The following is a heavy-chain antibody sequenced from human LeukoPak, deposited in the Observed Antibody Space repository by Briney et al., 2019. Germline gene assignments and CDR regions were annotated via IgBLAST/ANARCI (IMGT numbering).Heavy chain of an antibody. J-gene: IGHJ5*02. Sequence: GGSLRLSCAASGFTFSSYSMNWVRQAPGKGLEWVSSISSSSSYIYYADSVKGRFTISRDNAKNSLYLQMNSLRAEDTAVYYCAREVRGVIVFDPWGQGTLVTVSS. D-gene: IGHD3-10*01. CDR2: ISSSSSYI. CDR1: GFTFSSYS. CDR3: AREVRGVIVFDP. V-gene: IGHV3-21*01.